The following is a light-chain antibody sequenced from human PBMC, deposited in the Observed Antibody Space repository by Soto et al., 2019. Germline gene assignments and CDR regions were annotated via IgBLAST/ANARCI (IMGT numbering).Light chain of an antibody. CDR3: EAWDDSLNGRV. J-gene: IGLJ1*01. CDR1: SSNIGRNT. V-gene: IGLV1-44*01. Sequence: QAVLTQPPSASGTPGQRVSIACSGGSSNIGRNTVNWYQHVSGTAPKLLIYSNTQRPSGVPDRLSASKSGTSASLAISGLQSEDEADYYCEAWDDSLNGRVFGTGTKVTVL. CDR2: SNT.